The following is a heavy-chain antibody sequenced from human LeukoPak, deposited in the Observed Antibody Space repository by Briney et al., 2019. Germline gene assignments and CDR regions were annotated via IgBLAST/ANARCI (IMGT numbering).Heavy chain of an antibody. V-gene: IGHV3-23*01. Sequence: GGSLRLSCAASGFSFSTYAMSWVRQAPGKGLEWVAAISGSGGDTDYADSVKGRFTISRDNSKNTLYLQMNSLRAEDTAVYYCAKGIHFLTGYDYWGQGTLVIVSS. CDR2: ISGSGGDT. CDR3: AKGIHFLTGYDY. J-gene: IGHJ4*02. CDR1: GFSFSTYA. D-gene: IGHD3/OR15-3a*01.